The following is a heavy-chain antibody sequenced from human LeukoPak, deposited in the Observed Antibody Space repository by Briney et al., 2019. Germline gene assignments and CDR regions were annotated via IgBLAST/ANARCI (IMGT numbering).Heavy chain of an antibody. J-gene: IGHJ4*02. CDR3: AKLTWGPELYFDC. Sequence: PGGSLRLSCAASGFTFSSYSMNWVRQAPGKGLEWVSSISSSSSYIYYADSVKGRFTISRDNAKNSLYLQMNSLRAEDTAIYYCAKLTWGPELYFDCWGQGTLVTVSS. D-gene: IGHD7-27*01. CDR1: GFTFSSYS. CDR2: ISSSSSYI. V-gene: IGHV3-21*01.